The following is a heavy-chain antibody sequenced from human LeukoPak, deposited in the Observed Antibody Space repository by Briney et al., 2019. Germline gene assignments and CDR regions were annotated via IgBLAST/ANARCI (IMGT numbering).Heavy chain of an antibody. CDR2: IYTRGST. D-gene: IGHD2-15*01. CDR1: GGSINNYY. Sequence: PSETLSLTRTFSGGSINNYYWSWIRQPAGKGLEWIGRIYTRGSTNYNPSLKSRVTMSVDTSKNQFSLKLSSVTAADTAVYYCARGRYCSADICSGGDAFDIWGQGTMVSVSS. V-gene: IGHV4-4*07. J-gene: IGHJ3*02. CDR3: ARGRYCSADICSGGDAFDI.